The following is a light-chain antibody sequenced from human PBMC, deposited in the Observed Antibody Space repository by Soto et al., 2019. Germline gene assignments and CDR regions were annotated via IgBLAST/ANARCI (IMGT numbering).Light chain of an antibody. J-gene: IGKJ1*01. CDR1: QSISTW. CDR2: RAS. V-gene: IGKV1-5*03. CDR3: QQYNSYSRT. Sequence: DIQMTQSPSTLSASVGDRVTITCRASQSISTWLAWYQQNPGKAPKVLIYRASSLESGVPSRFSGSESGTEFTLTISSLQPDDFATYYCQQYNSYSRTFGQGTKVEIK.